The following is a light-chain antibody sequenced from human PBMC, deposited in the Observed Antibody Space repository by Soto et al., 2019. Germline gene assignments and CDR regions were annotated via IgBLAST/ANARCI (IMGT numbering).Light chain of an antibody. V-gene: IGKV3-20*01. Sequence: EIVLTQSPGTLSLSPGERATLSCRASQSVGNNYLSWHQQKPGQAPRLLIYGASSRAAGLPDRFSGSGSGTDFTLTISRLEPEDFAVYFCQQVGNGPYAFGQGTKLEIK. CDR1: QSVGNNY. J-gene: IGKJ2*01. CDR2: GAS. CDR3: QQVGNGPYA.